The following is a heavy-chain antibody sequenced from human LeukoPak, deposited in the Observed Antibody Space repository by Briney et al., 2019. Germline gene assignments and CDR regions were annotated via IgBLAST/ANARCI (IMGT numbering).Heavy chain of an antibody. CDR3: ARTLWFGESSHFDY. V-gene: IGHV4-34*01. CDR2: INHSGST. J-gene: IGHJ4*02. D-gene: IGHD3-10*01. CDR1: GGSISSYY. Sequence: SETLSLTCTVSGGSISSYYWSWIRQPPGKGLEWIGEINHSGSTYYNPSLKSRVTISVDRSKNQFSLKLSSVTAADTAVYYCARTLWFGESSHFDYWGQGTLVTVSS.